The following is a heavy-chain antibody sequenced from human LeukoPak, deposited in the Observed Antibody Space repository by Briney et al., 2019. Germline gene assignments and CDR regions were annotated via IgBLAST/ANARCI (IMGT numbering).Heavy chain of an antibody. D-gene: IGHD6-13*01. J-gene: IGHJ4*02. V-gene: IGHV3-30*03. CDR2: ISYDGSNK. Sequence: PGGFLRLSCAASGFTFSGYGIHWVRQAPGKGLEWVAAISYDGSNKYYADSVKGRFTISRDNSKNTLYLQMIRLRAEDTAVYYCARDIVAAAGANFWGQGTLVTVAS. CDR1: GFTFSGYG. CDR3: ARDIVAAAGANF.